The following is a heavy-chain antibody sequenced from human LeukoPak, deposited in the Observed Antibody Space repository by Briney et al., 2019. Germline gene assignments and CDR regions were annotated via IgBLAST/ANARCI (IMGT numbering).Heavy chain of an antibody. CDR3: ARHDYYDLRFDY. V-gene: IGHV4-38-2*01. D-gene: IGHD3-3*01. CDR2: IYHSGST. Sequence: SETLSLTCAVSGYSISSGYYWGWIRQPPGKGLEWIGSIYHSGSTYYNPSLKSRVTISVDTSKNQFSLKLSSVTAADTAVYYCARHDYYDLRFDYWGQGTLVTVSS. J-gene: IGHJ4*02. CDR1: GYSISSGYY.